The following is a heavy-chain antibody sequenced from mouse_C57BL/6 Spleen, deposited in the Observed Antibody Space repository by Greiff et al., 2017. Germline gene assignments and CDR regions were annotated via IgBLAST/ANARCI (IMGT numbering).Heavy chain of an antibody. D-gene: IGHD2-1*01. CDR1: GFTFSDYY. CDR2: INYDGSST. V-gene: IGHV5-16*01. CDR3: ARVNYGNFLFDY. J-gene: IGHJ2*01. Sequence: EVKLVESEGGLVQPGSSMKLSCTASGFTFSDYYMAWVRQVPEKGLEWVANINYDGSSTYSLDSLKGRFIISRDNAKNILYLQMRSLKSEDTATYYCARVNYGNFLFDYWGQGTTLTVSS.